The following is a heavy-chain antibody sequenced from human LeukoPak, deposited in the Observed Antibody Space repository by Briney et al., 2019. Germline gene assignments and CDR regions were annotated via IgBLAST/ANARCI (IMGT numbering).Heavy chain of an antibody. CDR3: ARERRPGAGRIAARNYYYYYMDV. CDR1: GYTFTSYG. V-gene: IGHV1-18*01. J-gene: IGHJ6*03. CDR2: ISAYNGNT. Sequence: GASVKVSCKASGYTFTSYGISWVRQAPGQGLEWMGWISAYNGNTNYAQKLQGRVTMTRDTSISTAYMELSRLRSDDTAVYYCARERRPGAGRIAARNYYYYYMDVWGKGTTVTVSS. D-gene: IGHD6-6*01.